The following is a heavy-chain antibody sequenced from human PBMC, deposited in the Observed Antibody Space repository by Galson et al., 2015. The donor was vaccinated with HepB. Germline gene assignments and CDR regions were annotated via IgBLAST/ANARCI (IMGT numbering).Heavy chain of an antibody. D-gene: IGHD6-19*01. CDR2: ISSSSSYI. CDR1: GFTFSSYS. Sequence: SLRLSCAASGFTFSSYSMNWVRQAPGKGLEWVSSISSSSSYIYYADSVKGRFTISRDNAKNSLYLQMNSLRAEDTAVYYCAPVGVAVAGTDYWGQGTLVTVSS. V-gene: IGHV3-21*01. J-gene: IGHJ4*02. CDR3: APVGVAVAGTDY.